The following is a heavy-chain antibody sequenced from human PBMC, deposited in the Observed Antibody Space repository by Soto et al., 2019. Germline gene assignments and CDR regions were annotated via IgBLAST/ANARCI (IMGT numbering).Heavy chain of an antibody. CDR2: INHSGST. V-gene: IGHV4-34*01. J-gene: IGHJ4*02. D-gene: IGHD3-3*01. Sequence: LSLTCAVYGGSFSGYYWSWIRQPPGKGLEWIGEINHSGSTNYNPSLKSRVTISVDTSKNQFSLKLSSVTAADTAVYYCARLLRFLEWLYYFDYWGQGTLVTVSS. CDR1: GGSFSGYY. CDR3: ARLLRFLEWLYYFDY.